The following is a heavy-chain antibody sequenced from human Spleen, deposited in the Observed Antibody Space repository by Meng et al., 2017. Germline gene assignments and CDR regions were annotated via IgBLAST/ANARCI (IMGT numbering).Heavy chain of an antibody. CDR2: IYYSGST. CDR1: GGSISSGGYY. Sequence: QVQLHQWGAGLLKPSETLSLTCAVNGGSISSGGYYWSWIRQHPGKGLEWIGYIYYSGSTYYNPSLKSRVTISVDTSKNQFSLKLSSVTAADTAVYYCARGPRYCGGDCYPPHFDYWGQGTLVTVSS. CDR3: ARGPRYCGGDCYPPHFDY. D-gene: IGHD2-21*02. J-gene: IGHJ4*02. V-gene: IGHV4-31*11.